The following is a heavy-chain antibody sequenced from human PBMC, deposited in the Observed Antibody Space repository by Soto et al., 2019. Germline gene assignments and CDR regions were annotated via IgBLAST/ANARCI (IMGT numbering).Heavy chain of an antibody. CDR3: ARHPTGDGYYYYYGMDV. CDR2: IYPGDSDT. J-gene: IGHJ6*02. CDR1: GYSFTSYW. Sequence: PGESLKISCKGSGYSFTSYWIGWVRQMPGKGLEWMGIIYPGDSDTRYSPSFQGQVTISADKSISTAYLQWSSLKASDTAMYYCARHPTGDGYYYYYGMDVWGQGTTVTVSS. V-gene: IGHV5-51*01. D-gene: IGHD7-27*01.